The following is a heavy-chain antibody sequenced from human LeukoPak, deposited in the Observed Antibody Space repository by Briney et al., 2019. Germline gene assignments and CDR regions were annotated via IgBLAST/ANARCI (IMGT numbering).Heavy chain of an antibody. CDR1: GFTPSNFA. CDR2: IIGSGGPT. J-gene: IGHJ6*02. CDR3: AKDYYYAGSIHDTSGFPMDI. D-gene: IGHD3-22*01. Sequence: SLSLSCVVSGFTPSNFAISWVRHAPGRGLEWVSCIIGSGGPTYYTDSVKGRFTLPRHNPKNTAYLQMYGLRADDTAIYYCAKDYYYAGSIHDTSGFPMDIWGQGNTVTVSS. V-gene: IGHV3-23*01.